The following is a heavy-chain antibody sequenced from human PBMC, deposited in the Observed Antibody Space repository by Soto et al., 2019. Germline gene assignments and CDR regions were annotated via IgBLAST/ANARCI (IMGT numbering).Heavy chain of an antibody. CDR1: GYTFSSYG. J-gene: IGHJ4*02. Sequence: ASVKVSCKASGYTFSSYGITWVRQAPGQGLEWMGWISADNGNTKYAQKFQGRVTMTRDTSTSTVYMELSSLRSEDTAVYYCARESYYYGSGSYSYFDYWGQGTLVTVSS. V-gene: IGHV1-18*01. CDR3: ARESYYYGSGSYSYFDY. D-gene: IGHD3-10*01. CDR2: ISADNGNT.